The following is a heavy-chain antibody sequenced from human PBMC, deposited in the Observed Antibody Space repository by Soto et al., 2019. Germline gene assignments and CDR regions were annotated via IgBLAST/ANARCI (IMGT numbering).Heavy chain of an antibody. Sequence: SETLSLTCTVSGGSTSSYYWSWIRQPPGKGLEWIGYIYYSGSTYYNPSLKSRVSISVDMSKNQFSLKLNSVTAADTAVYYCARAYYAMDVWGQGTTVTVSS. J-gene: IGHJ6*02. D-gene: IGHD3-16*01. V-gene: IGHV4-59*12. CDR1: GGSTSSYY. CDR2: IYYSGST. CDR3: ARAYYAMDV.